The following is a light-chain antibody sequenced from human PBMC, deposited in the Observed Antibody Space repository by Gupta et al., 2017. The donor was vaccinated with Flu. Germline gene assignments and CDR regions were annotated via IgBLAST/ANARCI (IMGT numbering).Light chain of an antibody. CDR3: QHRRNWPPT. Sequence: EIVLTQSPGTLSLSPGESATLSCRASQSVGSYLAWYQQKPGQAPRLLIYDASNRATGIPARFCGSGSGTDFTLTISSLEPEDFAVYYCQHRRNWPPTFGPGTKVDIK. V-gene: IGKV3-11*01. J-gene: IGKJ3*01. CDR2: DAS. CDR1: QSVGSY.